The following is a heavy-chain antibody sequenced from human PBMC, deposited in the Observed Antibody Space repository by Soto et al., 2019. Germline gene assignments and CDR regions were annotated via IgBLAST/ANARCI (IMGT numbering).Heavy chain of an antibody. V-gene: IGHV3-30-3*01. CDR3: ARARVLGGPNNLWELSGY. J-gene: IGHJ4*02. Sequence: GGSLRLSCAASGFTFSSYAMHWVRQAPGKGLEWVAVISYDGSNKYYADSVKGRFTISRDNSKNTLYLQMNSLRAEDTAVYYCARARVLGGPNNLWELSGYWGQGTLVTVSS. CDR2: ISYDGSNK. CDR1: GFTFSSYA. D-gene: IGHD1-26*01.